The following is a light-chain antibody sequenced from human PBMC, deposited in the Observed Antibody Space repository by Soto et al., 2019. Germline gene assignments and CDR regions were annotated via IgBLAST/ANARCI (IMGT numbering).Light chain of an antibody. V-gene: IGLV2-23*02. Sequence: QSALTQPASVSGSPGQSITISCTGTSSDVGSYNLVSWYQQHPGKAPKLMIYEVSKRPSGVSNRFSGSKSDNTASPTISGLQAEDEANYYCCSYAGSSTFGVVFGGGTKVTVL. CDR1: SSDVGSYNL. J-gene: IGLJ2*01. CDR3: CSYAGSSTFGVV. CDR2: EVS.